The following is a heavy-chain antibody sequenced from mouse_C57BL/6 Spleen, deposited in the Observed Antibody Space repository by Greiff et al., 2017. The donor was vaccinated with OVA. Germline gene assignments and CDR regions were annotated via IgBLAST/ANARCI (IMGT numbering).Heavy chain of an antibody. D-gene: IGHD6-1*01. Sequence: QVQLQQSGAELVRPGASVTLSCKASGYTFTDYEMHWVKQTPVHGLEWIGAIDPETGGTAYNQKFKGKAILTADKSSSTAYRELRSLTSEDSAVYYCTREEAAHAPTDAMDYWGQGTSVTVSS. CDR2: IDPETGGT. V-gene: IGHV1-15*01. CDR3: TREEAAHAPTDAMDY. J-gene: IGHJ4*01. CDR1: GYTFTDYE.